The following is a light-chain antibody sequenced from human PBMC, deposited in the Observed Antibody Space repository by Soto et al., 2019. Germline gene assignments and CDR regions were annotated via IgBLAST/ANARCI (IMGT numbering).Light chain of an antibody. CDR2: DAS. CDR3: QQRQYWPPIT. Sequence: EIVLTQSPATLSLSPGERATLSCRASQSVSIYLAWYQQKPGQAPRLLIYDASNRATGVPARFSGSGSGTDFTLTISSLEPEDCAIYYCQQRQYWPPITFGQGTRLEI. CDR1: QSVSIY. J-gene: IGKJ5*01. V-gene: IGKV3-11*01.